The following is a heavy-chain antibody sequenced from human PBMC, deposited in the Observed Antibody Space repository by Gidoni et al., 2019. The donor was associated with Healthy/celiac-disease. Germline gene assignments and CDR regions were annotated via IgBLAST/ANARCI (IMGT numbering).Heavy chain of an antibody. D-gene: IGHD2-15*01. J-gene: IGHJ4*02. CDR3: VKDLVVVAATQDY. CDR2: ISRNGGST. CDR1: GFTFSSYA. Sequence: EVQLVESGGGLVQPGGSLRLSCSASGFTFSSYAMHWVRQAPGKGLEYVSAISRNGGSTYYADSVKGRFTISRDNSKNTLYLQMSSLRAEDTAVYYCVKDLVVVAATQDYWGQGTLVTVSS. V-gene: IGHV3-64D*06.